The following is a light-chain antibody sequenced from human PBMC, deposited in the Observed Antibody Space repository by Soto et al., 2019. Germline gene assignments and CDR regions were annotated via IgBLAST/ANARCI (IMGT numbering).Light chain of an antibody. J-gene: IGKJ1*01. V-gene: IGKV3-20*01. CDR1: QSVGNN. CDR3: QQYGSSSWT. Sequence: EIVMTQSPAILSLSPGERVTLSCWASQSVGNNLVCYQQRAGQAPRLLIYGASSRATGIPDRFSGSGSGTDFTLTSSRLEPEDFAVYCCQQYGSSSWTFGQGTKVDI. CDR2: GAS.